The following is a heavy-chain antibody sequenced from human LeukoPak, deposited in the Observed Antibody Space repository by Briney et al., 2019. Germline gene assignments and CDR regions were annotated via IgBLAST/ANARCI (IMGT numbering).Heavy chain of an antibody. J-gene: IGHJ4*02. CDR1: GYSISRGYY. CDR3: ARGFEGYSAGWSRFFEY. D-gene: IGHD6-19*01. V-gene: IGHV4-38-2*01. CDR2: IYHTGST. Sequence: PSETLSLTCGVSGYSISRGYYRVWIRQPPGNGLEWIGNIYHTGSTYYNPSLRSRVTISVDTSKNQFFLKLTSVTAADTAVYYCARGFEGYSAGWSRFFEYWGQGTLATVSS.